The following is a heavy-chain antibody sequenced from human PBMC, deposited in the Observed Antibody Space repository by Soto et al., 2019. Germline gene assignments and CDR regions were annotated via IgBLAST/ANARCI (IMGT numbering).Heavy chain of an antibody. CDR3: AMVDVYVTPSPQDV. CDR2: INAYHGNT. D-gene: IGHD3-16*01. V-gene: IGHV1-18*01. CDR1: GGTFSSYT. Sequence: ASVKVSCKASGGTFSSYTISWVRQAPGQGLEWMGRINAYHGNTNYAQNLQGRLTLTTDTSTTTAYMELRSLRSNDTAIYYCAMVDVYVTPSPQDVWGQGTTVTVSS. J-gene: IGHJ6*02.